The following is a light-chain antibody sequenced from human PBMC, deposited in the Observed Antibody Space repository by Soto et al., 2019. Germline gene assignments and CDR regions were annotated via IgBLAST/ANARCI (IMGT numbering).Light chain of an antibody. CDR3: QQYNNWPPWT. J-gene: IGKJ1*01. CDR1: QSVSSN. Sequence: EIVMTQSPATLSVSPGERATLSCRASQSVSSNLAWYQQKPGQAPRLLIYGASTRATGIPARLSGSGSGTEFNLTISSLPSEDFAVYYCQQYNNWPPWTFGQGTKVEIK. V-gene: IGKV3-15*01. CDR2: GAS.